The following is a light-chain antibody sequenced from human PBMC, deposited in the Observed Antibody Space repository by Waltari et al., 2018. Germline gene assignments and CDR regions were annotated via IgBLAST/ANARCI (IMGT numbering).Light chain of an antibody. V-gene: IGKV3-20*01. J-gene: IGKJ2*01. CDR2: GGS. Sequence: EIVLTQSPGTLSLSPGERATLSCRASEIMSSSYLAWYQQRPGPAPRLLSYGGSCRGTGNPDRFSGSGSGTDFTLTISRLEPEDIAVYFCQHYGSSRYTFGQGTKLEI. CDR3: QHYGSSRYT. CDR1: EIMSSSY.